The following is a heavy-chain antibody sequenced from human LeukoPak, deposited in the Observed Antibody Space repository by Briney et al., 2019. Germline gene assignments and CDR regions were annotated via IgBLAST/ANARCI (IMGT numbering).Heavy chain of an antibody. Sequence: ASVKVPCKASGGTFSSYAISWVRQAPGQGLEWMGGIIPIFGTANYAQKFQGRVTITADKSTSTAYMELSSLRSEDTAVYYCARGARGILRYFDWLSLTFDYWGQGTLVTVSS. CDR2: IIPIFGTA. CDR1: GGTFSSYA. J-gene: IGHJ4*02. V-gene: IGHV1-69*06. D-gene: IGHD3-9*01. CDR3: ARGARGILRYFDWLSLTFDY.